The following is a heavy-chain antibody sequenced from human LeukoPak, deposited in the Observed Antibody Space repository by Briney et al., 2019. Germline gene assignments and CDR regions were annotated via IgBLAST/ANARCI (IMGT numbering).Heavy chain of an antibody. J-gene: IGHJ1*01. V-gene: IGHV3-30*04. CDR3: ARNFGFVEPVH. CDR1: GFIFRSYV. Sequence: GGSLRLSCAASGFIFRSYVMHWVRQAPGKGLDWVASVSYDGSNEYYADSGRGRFTIARDNSKDSLFLQMNSLRGEDTAVYYCARNFGFVEPVHWGQGTLVAVSS. CDR2: VSYDGSNE. D-gene: IGHD3-3*01.